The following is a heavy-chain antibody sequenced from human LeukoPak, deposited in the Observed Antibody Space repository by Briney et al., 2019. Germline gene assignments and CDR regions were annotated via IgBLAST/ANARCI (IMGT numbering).Heavy chain of an antibody. CDR1: GFTFSSYA. CDR2: ISGSGGST. CDR3: AKAGRSTTMYYFDY. D-gene: IGHD2-2*01. J-gene: IGHJ4*02. V-gene: IGHV3-23*01. Sequence: SGGSLRLSCAASGFTFSSYAMSWVRQAPGKGLEWVSAISGSGGSTYYADSVKGRFTISRDNSKNTLYLQMNSLRAEDTAVYYCAKAGRSTTMYYFDYWGQGTLVTVSS.